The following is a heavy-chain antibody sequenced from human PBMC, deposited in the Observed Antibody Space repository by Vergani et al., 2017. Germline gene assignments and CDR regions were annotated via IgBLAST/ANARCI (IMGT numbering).Heavy chain of an antibody. CDR1: GESLSGNYW. CDR2: IFHTGTT. CDR3: ATIPLWYGTSADFDF. J-gene: IGHJ4*02. Sequence: QVQLQESGPGLVKPPGTLSLTCSVSGESLSGNYWWSWVRQPPGKGLEWIGKIFHTGTTSFNPSLKSRATISMDQSKNQFSLKLNSVTAADTAVYYCATIPLWYGTSADFDFWGQGTAVTVSP. D-gene: IGHD2-21*01. V-gene: IGHV4-4*03.